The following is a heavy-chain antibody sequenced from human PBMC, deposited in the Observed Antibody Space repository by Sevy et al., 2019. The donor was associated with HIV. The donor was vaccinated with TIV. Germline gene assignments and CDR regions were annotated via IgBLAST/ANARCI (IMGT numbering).Heavy chain of an antibody. CDR3: AREGCTKPHDY. V-gene: IGHV3-23*01. CDR1: GFTFSKYS. Sequence: GGSLRLSCAASGFTFSKYSMSWVRQPPGKGLEWVSTLAFGCGEINYADSVKGRFTISRANSKSPVYLQMNNLRPEDTAVYYCAREGCTKPHDYWGQGTLVTVSS. D-gene: IGHD2-8*01. J-gene: IGHJ4*02. CDR2: LAFGCGEI.